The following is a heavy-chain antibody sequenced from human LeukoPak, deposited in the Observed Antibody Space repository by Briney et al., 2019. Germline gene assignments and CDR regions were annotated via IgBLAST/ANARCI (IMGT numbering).Heavy chain of an antibody. Sequence: PSETLSLTCTVSGGSISSYYWSWIRQPPGKGLEWIGYIYYSGSTNYNPSLKSRVTISVDTSKNQFSLKLSSVTAADTAVYYCARVAKGAFDYWGQGTLATVSS. CDR3: ARVAKGAFDY. V-gene: IGHV4-59*01. J-gene: IGHJ4*02. CDR1: GGSISSYY. CDR2: IYYSGST.